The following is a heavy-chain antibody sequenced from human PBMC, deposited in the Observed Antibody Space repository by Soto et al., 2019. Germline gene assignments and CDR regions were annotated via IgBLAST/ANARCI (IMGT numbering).Heavy chain of an antibody. CDR3: ARHLGYCSGGSCYPLDY. J-gene: IGHJ4*02. D-gene: IGHD2-15*01. V-gene: IGHV4-39*01. Sequence: SETLSLTFTVSGGSISSSSYYWGWIRQPPGKGLEWIGSIYYSGSTYYNPSLKSRVTISVDTSKNQFSLKLSSVTAADTAVYYCARHLGYCSGGSCYPLDYWGQGTLVASPQ. CDR2: IYYSGST. CDR1: GGSISSSSYY.